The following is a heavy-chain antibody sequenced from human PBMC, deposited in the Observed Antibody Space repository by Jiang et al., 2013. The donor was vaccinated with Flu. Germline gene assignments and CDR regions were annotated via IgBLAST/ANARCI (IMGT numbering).Heavy chain of an antibody. Sequence: GSGLVKPSETLSLTCTVSGGSISSYYWSWIRQPPGKGLEWIGYIYYSGSTNYNPSLKSRVTISVDTSKNQFSLKLSSVTAADTAVYYCARYSSGWYYFDYWGQGTLVTVSS. D-gene: IGHD6-19*01. CDR3: ARYSSGWYYFDY. CDR2: IYYSGST. J-gene: IGHJ4*02. V-gene: IGHV4-59*01. CDR1: GGSISSYY.